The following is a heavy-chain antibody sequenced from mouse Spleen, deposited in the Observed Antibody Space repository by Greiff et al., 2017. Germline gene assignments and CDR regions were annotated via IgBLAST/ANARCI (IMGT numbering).Heavy chain of an antibody. CDR1: GYTFTSYW. Sequence: QVQLQQPGAELVRPGSSVKLSCKASGYTFTSYWMHWVKQRPIQGLEWIGNIDPSDSETHYNQKFKDKATLTVDKSSSTAYMQLSSLTSEDSAVYYCAMGGYYGSSHWYFDVWGTGTTVTVSS. CDR3: AMGGYYGSSHWYFDV. J-gene: IGHJ1*03. CDR2: IDPSDSET. D-gene: IGHD1-1*01. V-gene: IGHV1-52*01.